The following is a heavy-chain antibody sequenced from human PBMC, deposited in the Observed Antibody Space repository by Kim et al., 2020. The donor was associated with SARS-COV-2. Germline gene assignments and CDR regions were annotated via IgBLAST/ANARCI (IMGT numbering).Heavy chain of an antibody. CDR2: T. D-gene: IGHD2-2*01. Sequence: TYYNPSLKGRVTISVDTSKNQFSLKLSSVTAADTAVYYCARDLSRWFDPWGQGTLVTVSS. V-gene: IGHV4-31*02. CDR3: ARDLSRWFDP. J-gene: IGHJ5*02.